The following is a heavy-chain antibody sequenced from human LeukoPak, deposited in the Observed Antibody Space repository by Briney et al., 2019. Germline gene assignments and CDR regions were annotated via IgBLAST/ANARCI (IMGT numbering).Heavy chain of an antibody. V-gene: IGHV4-34*01. CDR1: GGSFSGYY. J-gene: IGHJ4*02. CDR3: AREGAHLPYYFDY. CDR2: INHSGST. Sequence: SETLSLTCAVYGGSFSGYYWSWIRQPPGKGLEWIGEINHSGSTNYNPSLKSRVTISVDTYKNQFSLKLSSVTAADTAVYYCAREGAHLPYYFDYWGQGTLVTVSS.